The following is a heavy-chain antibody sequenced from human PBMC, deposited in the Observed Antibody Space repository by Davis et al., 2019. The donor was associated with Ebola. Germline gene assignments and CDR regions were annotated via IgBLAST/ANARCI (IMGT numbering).Heavy chain of an antibody. V-gene: IGHV1-18*01. CDR1: GYTFSSYG. D-gene: IGHD3-10*01. Sequence: ASVKVSCKASGYTFSSYGITWVRQAPGQGLEWMGWISAYNGNTSLAQKFQGRVTLTRDTSTSTVHMDLSSLKSEDTAIYYCASGEFVDFWGQGTLVTVSS. CDR3: ASGEFVDF. CDR2: ISAYNGNT. J-gene: IGHJ4*02.